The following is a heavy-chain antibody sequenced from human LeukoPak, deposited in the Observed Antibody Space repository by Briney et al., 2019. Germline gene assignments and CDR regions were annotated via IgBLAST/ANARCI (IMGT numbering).Heavy chain of an antibody. Sequence: SVKVSCKASGGTFTHYVISWGRQAPGQGLEWMGGIAPISGTPLYSQRFPGRVTISADTSTNTAYMEMSSVTSEDTAVYYCAREGEYYSESGNLVDASDVWGQGTMVIVSA. CDR2: IAPISGTP. CDR3: AREGEYYSESGNLVDASDV. D-gene: IGHD3-10*01. J-gene: IGHJ3*01. V-gene: IGHV1-69*06. CDR1: GGTFTHYV.